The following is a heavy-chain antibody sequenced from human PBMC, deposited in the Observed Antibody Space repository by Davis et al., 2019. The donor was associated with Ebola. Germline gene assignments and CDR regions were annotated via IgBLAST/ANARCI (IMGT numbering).Heavy chain of an antibody. J-gene: IGHJ5*02. CDR3: ARDQADDFWSGWFDP. D-gene: IGHD3/OR15-3a*01. Sequence: GGSLRLSCAASGFTFSSYSMNWVRQAPGKGLEWVSYISSSSNTIYYADSVKGRFTISRDNAKNSLYLQMNSLRAEDTAVYYCARDQADDFWSGWFDPWGQGTLVTVSS. CDR2: ISSSSNTI. V-gene: IGHV3-48*01. CDR1: GFTFSSYS.